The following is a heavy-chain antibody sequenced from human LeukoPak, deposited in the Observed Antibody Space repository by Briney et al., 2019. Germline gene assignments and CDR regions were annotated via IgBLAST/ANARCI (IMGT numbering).Heavy chain of an antibody. Sequence: ASVTVSCTASGYTFTSYDINWVRQAPGQGLEWMGWMNPNSGNTGYAQKFQGRVTMTRNTSISTAYMELSILRSEDTAVYYCASSSQQLADDAFDIWGQGTMVTVSS. CDR2: MNPNSGNT. CDR3: ASSSQQLADDAFDI. D-gene: IGHD6-13*01. CDR1: GYTFTSYD. J-gene: IGHJ3*02. V-gene: IGHV1-8*01.